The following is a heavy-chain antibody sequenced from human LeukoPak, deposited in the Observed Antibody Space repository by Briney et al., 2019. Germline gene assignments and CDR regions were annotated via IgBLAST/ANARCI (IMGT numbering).Heavy chain of an antibody. CDR2: IYDRGST. J-gene: IGHJ5*02. V-gene: IGHV4-59*01. CDR3: ARGYSTSSAVEWFDT. Sequence: AETLSLTCTVSGVSMRTYSWSWLRQPPGKGLEGVGYIYDRGSTHYNPSLKSRVSISIDTSKNQFSLELSSVTAADTAVYYCARGYSTSSAVEWFDTWGRGTLVTVSS. CDR1: GVSMRTYS. D-gene: IGHD6-6*01.